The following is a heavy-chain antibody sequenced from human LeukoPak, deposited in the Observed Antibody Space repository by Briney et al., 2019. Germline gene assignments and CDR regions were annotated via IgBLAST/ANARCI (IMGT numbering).Heavy chain of an antibody. CDR1: GFTFSSYE. D-gene: IGHD3-10*01. V-gene: IGHV3-30*02. CDR2: IRYDGSNK. Sequence: PGGSLRLSCAASGFTFSSYEMNWVRQAPGKGLEWVAFIRYDGSNKYYADSVKGRFTISRDNSKNTLYLQMNSLRAEDTAVYYCAKEDYYGSGSYYKIRSFDYWGQGTLVTVSS. J-gene: IGHJ4*02. CDR3: AKEDYYGSGSYYKIRSFDY.